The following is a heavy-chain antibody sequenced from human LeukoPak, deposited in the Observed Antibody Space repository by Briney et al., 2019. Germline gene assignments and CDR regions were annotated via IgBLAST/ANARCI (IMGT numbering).Heavy chain of an antibody. D-gene: IGHD3-10*01. J-gene: IGHJ4*02. CDR2: ISGSGDVI. Sequence: PGGSLRLSCAASGFTFSSYEMNWVRQAPGKGLEWVSYISGSGDVIHYADSVKGRFIISRDNAENSLFLQMNSLRAEDTAVYYCARPLGYSGSGSYYAYWGQGTLVTVS. V-gene: IGHV3-48*03. CDR3: ARPLGYSGSGSYYAY. CDR1: GFTFSSYE.